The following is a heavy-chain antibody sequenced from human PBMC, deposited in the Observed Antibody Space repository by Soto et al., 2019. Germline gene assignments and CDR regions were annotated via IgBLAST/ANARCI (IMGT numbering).Heavy chain of an antibody. Sequence: GGSLRLSCAASGFTLRSNWMSWVRQAPGRGLEWVANIKPDGSGKYYLDSVRGRFTISRDNAESSLFLQIDSLRVEDTAVYYCARDVGVQELDYWGQGTLVTVSS. CDR2: IKPDGSGK. CDR1: GFTLRSNW. V-gene: IGHV3-7*01. D-gene: IGHD6-6*01. CDR3: ARDVGVQELDY. J-gene: IGHJ4*02.